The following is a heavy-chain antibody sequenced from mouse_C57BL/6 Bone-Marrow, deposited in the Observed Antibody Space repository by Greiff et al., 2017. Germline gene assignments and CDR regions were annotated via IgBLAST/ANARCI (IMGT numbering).Heavy chain of an antibody. V-gene: IGHV1-7*01. Sequence: QVQLQQSGAELAKPGASVKLSCKASGYTFTSYWMHWVKQRPGQGLEWIGYINPSSGYTKYNQKFKDKATLTADTSSSTAYMQLSSLTYEDSAVYYCAREGYDGYYPYWGQGTTLTVSS. CDR3: AREGYDGYYPY. CDR1: GYTFTSYW. D-gene: IGHD2-3*01. CDR2: INPSSGYT. J-gene: IGHJ2*01.